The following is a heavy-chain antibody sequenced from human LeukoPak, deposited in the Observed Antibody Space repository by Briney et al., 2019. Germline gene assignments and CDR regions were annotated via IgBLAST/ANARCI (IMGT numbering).Heavy chain of an antibody. D-gene: IGHD2-2*01. CDR3: AREGAIVVVPVPPSFDL. Sequence: GGSLRLSCAASGFTFSDYYMSWIRQAPGKGLEWVSYISSSGSTIYYADSVKGRFTISRDNAKNSLYLQMSSLRAEDTAVYYCAREGAIVVVPVPPSFDLWGRGTLVTVSS. CDR1: GFTFSDYY. CDR2: ISSSGSTI. J-gene: IGHJ2*01. V-gene: IGHV3-11*01.